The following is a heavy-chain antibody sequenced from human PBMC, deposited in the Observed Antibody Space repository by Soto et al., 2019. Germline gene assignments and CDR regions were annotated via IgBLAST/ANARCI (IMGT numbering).Heavy chain of an antibody. D-gene: IGHD3-10*01. CDR2: IKSKTDGGTT. Sequence: EVQLVESGGGLVKPGGSLRLSCAASGFTFSNAWMSWVRQAPGKGLEWVGRIKSKTDGGTTDYAAPVKGRFTISRDDSKNTLYLQMNSLKTEDTAVYYCTTIIGGTFYGSGSYHYWGQGTLVTVSS. V-gene: IGHV3-15*01. CDR3: TTIIGGTFYGSGSYHY. CDR1: GFTFSNAW. J-gene: IGHJ4*02.